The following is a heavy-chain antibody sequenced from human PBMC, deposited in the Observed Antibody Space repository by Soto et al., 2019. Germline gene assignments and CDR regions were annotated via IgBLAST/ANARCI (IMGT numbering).Heavy chain of an antibody. D-gene: IGHD4-17*01. CDR3: ARAMTTVTTIDY. Sequence: PSETLSLTCTVSGGSISGYYWSWIRQPPGKGLEWIGYIYHSGSTYCNPSLKSRVTISVDRSKNQFSLKLSSVTAADTAVYYCARAMTTVTTIDYWGQGTLVTVSS. CDR1: GGSISGYY. J-gene: IGHJ4*02. CDR2: IYHSGST. V-gene: IGHV4-30-2*01.